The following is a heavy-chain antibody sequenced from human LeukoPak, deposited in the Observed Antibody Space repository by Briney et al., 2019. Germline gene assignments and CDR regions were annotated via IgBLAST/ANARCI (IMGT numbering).Heavy chain of an antibody. Sequence: PGGSLRLSCAASGFTFSSYGMHWVRQAPGKGLEWVSLISGSGGSTYYADSVKGRFTVSRDNSKNTEYLQMNSLRAEDTAIYYCAKDDDDGDHVVVDHWGQGTLVTVSS. J-gene: IGHJ4*02. V-gene: IGHV3-23*01. D-gene: IGHD4-17*01. CDR1: GFTFSSYG. CDR2: ISGSGGST. CDR3: AKDDDDGDHVVVDH.